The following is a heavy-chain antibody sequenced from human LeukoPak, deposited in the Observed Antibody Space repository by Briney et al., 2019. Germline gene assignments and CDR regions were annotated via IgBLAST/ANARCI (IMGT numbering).Heavy chain of an antibody. CDR2: IYTGGST. D-gene: IGHD3-22*01. Sequence: GGSLRLSCAASGFTVSSNYMSWVRQAPGKGLEWISVIYTGGSTYYADSVKGRFTISRDNSKSTLYLQMNSLRAEDTAVYYCARVGSGYYYSSPDGMDVWGQGTTVTVSS. J-gene: IGHJ6*02. CDR1: GFTVSSNY. V-gene: IGHV3-53*01. CDR3: ARVGSGYYYSSPDGMDV.